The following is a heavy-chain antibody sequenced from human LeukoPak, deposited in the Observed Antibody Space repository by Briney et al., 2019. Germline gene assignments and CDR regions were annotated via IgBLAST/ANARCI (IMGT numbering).Heavy chain of an antibody. CDR2: IYSGGST. V-gene: IGHV3-53*01. J-gene: IGHJ4*02. CDR1: GFTVSSNF. CDR3: ASDPPDYYDSSGSENGY. Sequence: GGSLRLSCAASGFTVSSNFMSWVRKAPGKGLEWVSVIYSGGSTYYGDSVKGRFTISRDNSKNTVYLQMNSLKAEDTAVYYCASDPPDYYDSSGSENGYWGQGTLVTVSS. D-gene: IGHD3-22*01.